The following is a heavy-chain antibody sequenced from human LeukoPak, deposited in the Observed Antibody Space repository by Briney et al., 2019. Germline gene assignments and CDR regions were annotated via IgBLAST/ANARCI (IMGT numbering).Heavy chain of an antibody. CDR2: IYYSGST. D-gene: IGHD3-10*01. V-gene: IGHV4-39*01. Sequence: PSETLSLTCTVSGGSIGSHLFYWAWIRQPPGKGLEWIGGIYYSGSTYYNPSLKSRVTMSVDTSKNQFSLILTSVTAADTAIYFCADMVRGVIVGPNFYSYYMDVWGKGATVAVS. J-gene: IGHJ6*03. CDR1: GGSIGSHLFY. CDR3: ADMVRGVIVGPNFYSYYMDV.